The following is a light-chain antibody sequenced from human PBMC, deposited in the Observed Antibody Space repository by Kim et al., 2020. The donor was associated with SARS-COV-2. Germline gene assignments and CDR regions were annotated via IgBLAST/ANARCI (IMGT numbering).Light chain of an antibody. V-gene: IGKV3-15*01. CDR2: DAS. Sequence: SPGERVTLSCRASQSVRSDLAWYQQKPGQGPRLLIYDASTRAPGVPARFSGSGSGTEFTLTISSLQSEDFAVYYCQQYNNWPPITFGQGTRLEI. CDR3: QQYNNWPPIT. CDR1: QSVRSD. J-gene: IGKJ5*01.